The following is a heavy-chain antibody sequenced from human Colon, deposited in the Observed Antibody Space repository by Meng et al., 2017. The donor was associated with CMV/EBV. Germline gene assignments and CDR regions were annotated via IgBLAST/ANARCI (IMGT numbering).Heavy chain of an antibody. CDR2: IYYSGYT. Sequence: QLHLQESGPGLVKPSETLSLTCTVACGSISSSTYYWGWIRQTPGKGLEWIGNIYYSGYTYYNPSLKSRLTISVDTSKNQFSLKLTSVTAADTAVYYCATDYGDYYFDRWGQGTLVTVSS. CDR1: CGSISSSTYY. CDR3: ATDYGDYYFDR. J-gene: IGHJ4*02. D-gene: IGHD4-17*01. V-gene: IGHV4-39*07.